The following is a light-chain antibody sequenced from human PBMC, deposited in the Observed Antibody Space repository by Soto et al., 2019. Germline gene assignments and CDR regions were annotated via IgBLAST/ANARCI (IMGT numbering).Light chain of an antibody. Sequence: QSALTQPASVSGSHGQSITISCTGTSSDVGGFRYVSWYQHHPGKAPKLMIYEVSNRPSGVSNRFSGSKSGNTASLIISGLQAEDEADYYCSSYTSGSTPYVFGTGTRSPS. J-gene: IGLJ1*01. CDR3: SSYTSGSTPYV. V-gene: IGLV2-14*01. CDR1: SSDVGGFRY. CDR2: EVS.